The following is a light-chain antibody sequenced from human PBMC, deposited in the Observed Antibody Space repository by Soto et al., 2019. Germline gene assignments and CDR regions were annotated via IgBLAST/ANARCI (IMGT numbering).Light chain of an antibody. CDR3: QQYNNYAFT. V-gene: IGKV1-5*03. CDR1: QSISSW. CDR2: KAS. Sequence: DIQMTQSPSTLSASVGDRVNITCRASQSISSWLAWYQQKAGEAPKLLMYKASTLDSGVPSRFSGSGSGTEFTLTILSLQPEDFATYYCQQYNNYAFTFGPGTKVYFK. J-gene: IGKJ3*01.